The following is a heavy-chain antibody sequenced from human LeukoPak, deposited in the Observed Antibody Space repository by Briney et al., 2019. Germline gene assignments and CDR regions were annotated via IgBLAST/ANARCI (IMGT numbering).Heavy chain of an antibody. D-gene: IGHD2-2*01. CDR3: ARAACLGTSCSFDP. CDR1: GYTFTSYD. V-gene: IGHV1-8*03. CDR2: MNPNSGNT. Sequence: GASVKVSCKASGYTFTSYDINWVRQATGQGLEWMGWMNPNSGNTGYAQKFQGRVTITRNTSISTAYMELSSLRSEDTAVYYCARAACLGTSCSFDPWGQGTLVTVSS. J-gene: IGHJ5*02.